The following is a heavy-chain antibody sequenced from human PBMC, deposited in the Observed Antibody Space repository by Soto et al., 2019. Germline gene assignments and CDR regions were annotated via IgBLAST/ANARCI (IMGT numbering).Heavy chain of an antibody. CDR2: IYHSGST. CDR1: GGSISSSNW. D-gene: IGHD3-10*01. V-gene: IGHV4-4*02. CDR3: ARDYMVRGVMRWFDP. J-gene: IGHJ5*02. Sequence: QVQLQESGPGLVKPSGTLSLTCAVSGGSISSSNWWSWVRQPPGKGLEWIGEIYHSGSTNYNPSRKSRVTISVDKSKNQFSLKLSSVPAAVTAVYYCARDYMVRGVMRWFDPWGQGTLVTVSS.